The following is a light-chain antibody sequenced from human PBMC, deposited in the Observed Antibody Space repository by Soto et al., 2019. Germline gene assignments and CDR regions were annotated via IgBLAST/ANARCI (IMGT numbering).Light chain of an antibody. CDR3: QHYVDSPT. CDR1: RSVVSGY. J-gene: IGKJ4*01. V-gene: IGKV3-20*01. CDR2: GAS. Sequence: EIVLTHSPGTLSLSPGERATVSCRASRSVVSGYVAWYQQKPDQAPRLVIFGASTRSTGIPDRFSGGGSGTEYTLTISALEPEDFAVYYCQHYVDSPTFGGGTKVDIK.